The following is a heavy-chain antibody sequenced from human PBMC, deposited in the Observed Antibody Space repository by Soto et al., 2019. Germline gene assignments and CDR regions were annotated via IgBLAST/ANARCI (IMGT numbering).Heavy chain of an antibody. CDR1: GGSFSGYY. CDR2: INHSGST. CDR3: VRDRGGYGLNDC. D-gene: IGHD3-10*01. J-gene: IGHJ4*02. Sequence: SETLSLTCAVYGGSFSGYYWSWIRQPPGKGLEWIGEINHSGSTNYNPSLKSRVTISVDTSKNQFSLKLSSVTAADTAVYYCVRDRGGYGLNDCWGQGTLVTVSS. V-gene: IGHV4-34*01.